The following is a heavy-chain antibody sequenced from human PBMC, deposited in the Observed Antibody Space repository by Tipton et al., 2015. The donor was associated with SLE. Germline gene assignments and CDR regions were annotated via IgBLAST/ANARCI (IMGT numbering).Heavy chain of an antibody. Sequence: TLSLTCIVSGGSISSNSYYWGWIRQPPGKGLEWIGSIYYSGSTYYNPSPKSRVTISVDTSKNQFSLKLSSVTAADTAVYYCARGGGYNFGYWGQGTLVTISS. D-gene: IGHD5-24*01. CDR2: IYYSGST. J-gene: IGHJ4*02. CDR3: ARGGGYNFGY. CDR1: GGSISSNSYY. V-gene: IGHV4-39*07.